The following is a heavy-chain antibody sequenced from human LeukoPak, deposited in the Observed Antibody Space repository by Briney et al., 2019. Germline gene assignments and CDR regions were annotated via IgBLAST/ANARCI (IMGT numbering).Heavy chain of an antibody. Sequence: ASVKVSCKASGYIFTGYYMHWVRQAPGQGLEWMGWINPNSGGTNYAQKFQGWVTMTRDTSISTAYMELSRLRSDDTAVYYCARGPTYYYDSSGYYFDYWGQGTLVTVSS. CDR3: ARGPTYYYDSSGYYFDY. CDR2: INPNSGGT. V-gene: IGHV1-2*04. D-gene: IGHD3-22*01. CDR1: GYIFTGYY. J-gene: IGHJ4*02.